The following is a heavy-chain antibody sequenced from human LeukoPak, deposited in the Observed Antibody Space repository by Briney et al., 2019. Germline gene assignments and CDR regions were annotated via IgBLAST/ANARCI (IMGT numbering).Heavy chain of an antibody. D-gene: IGHD5-24*01. CDR3: ARVGRDGFYYFDY. Sequence: SETLSLTCTVSGDSINNNNYYWGWIRQPPGEGLEWIGNIYYSGSTNYNPSLKSRVTISVDTSKNQFSLKLSSVTAADTAVYYCARVGRDGFYYFDYWGQGTLVTVSS. CDR2: IYYSGST. V-gene: IGHV4-39*07. CDR1: GDSINNNNYY. J-gene: IGHJ4*02.